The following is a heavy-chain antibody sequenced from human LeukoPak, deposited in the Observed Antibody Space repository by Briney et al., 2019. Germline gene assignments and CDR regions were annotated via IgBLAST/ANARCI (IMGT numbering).Heavy chain of an antibody. CDR1: GYTLTELS. Sequence: ASGKVSCTVSGYTLTELSMHWVRRGPGKGLEWMGGFDPEDGETIYAQKFQGRVTMTEDTSTDTAYMELSSLRSEDTAVYYCETGRTRGDLDYWGQGTLVTVSS. V-gene: IGHV1-24*01. J-gene: IGHJ4*02. D-gene: IGHD3-10*01. CDR2: FDPEDGET. CDR3: ETGRTRGDLDY.